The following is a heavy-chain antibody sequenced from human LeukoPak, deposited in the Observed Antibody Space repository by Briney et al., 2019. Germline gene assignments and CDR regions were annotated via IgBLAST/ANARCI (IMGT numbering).Heavy chain of an antibody. J-gene: IGHJ4*02. CDR1: GFTFSSYA. Sequence: GRSLRLSCAASGFTFSSYAMHWVRQAPGKGLEWVAVISYDGSNKYYADSVKGRFTISRDNSKNTLYLQMNSLRAEDTAVYYCARDDLRFLEWLLFDYWGQGTLVTVSS. CDR3: ARDDLRFLEWLLFDY. V-gene: IGHV3-30-3*01. D-gene: IGHD3-3*01. CDR2: ISYDGSNK.